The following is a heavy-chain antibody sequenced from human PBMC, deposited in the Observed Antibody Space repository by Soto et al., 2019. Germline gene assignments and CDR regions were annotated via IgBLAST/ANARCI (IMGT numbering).Heavy chain of an antibody. CDR3: ARRGGSSSYFYDS. CDR1: GYSFTSSW. J-gene: IGHJ4*02. Sequence: EVQLVQSGAEVKKHGESLRISCQGSGYSFTSSWISWVRQMPGEGLEWMGRIDPSDSYINYSPSFQGRVIISADKSISTAYLQWSSLKASDTAMYYCARRGGSSSYFYDSWGQGTLVTVSS. D-gene: IGHD6-6*01. V-gene: IGHV5-10-1*03. CDR2: IDPSDSYI.